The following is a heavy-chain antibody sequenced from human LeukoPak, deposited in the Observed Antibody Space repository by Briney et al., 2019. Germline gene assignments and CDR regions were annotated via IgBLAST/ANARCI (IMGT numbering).Heavy chain of an antibody. CDR3: AKVQLVGASPLASDY. J-gene: IGHJ4*02. V-gene: IGHV3-21*01. CDR1: GFTFSSYW. CDR2: ITGDSTYI. Sequence: PGGSLRLSCAASGFTFSSYWMSWVRQAPGKGLEWVATITGDSTYISHADSVKGRFIISRDNAKNSVYLQMNSLRAEDTAVYYCAKVQLVGASPLASDYWGQGTLVTVSS. D-gene: IGHD1-26*01.